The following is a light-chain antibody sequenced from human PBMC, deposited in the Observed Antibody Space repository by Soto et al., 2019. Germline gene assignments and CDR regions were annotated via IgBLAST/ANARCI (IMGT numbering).Light chain of an antibody. Sequence: DIQMTQSPSTLSSSVGHKGTSTCRSIQSISRWLAWYHQKPGKDPKLLIYDASSLVTGVPSRFRGSGSATEFTLTITSLQSDDFDTYYCQQYSNDFWTFGQGTKVDIK. CDR1: QSISRW. V-gene: IGKV1-5*01. CDR3: QQYSNDFWT. J-gene: IGKJ1*01. CDR2: DAS.